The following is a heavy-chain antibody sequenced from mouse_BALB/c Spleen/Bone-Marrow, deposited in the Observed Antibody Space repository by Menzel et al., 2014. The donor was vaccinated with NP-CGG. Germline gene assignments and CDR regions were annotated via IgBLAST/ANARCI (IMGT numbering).Heavy chain of an antibody. CDR2: INPSTGYT. D-gene: IGHD1-1*01. J-gene: IGHJ4*01. CDR3: ARQITTVDYAMDY. CDR1: GYTFTSYR. V-gene: IGHV1-4*01. Sequence: VKLMESGAELAKPGASVKMSCKASGYTFTSYRMHWVKQRPGQGLEWIGYINPSTGYTEYNQKFKDKATLTADKSSSTAYMQLSSLTSEDSAVYYCARQITTVDYAMDYWGQGTSVTVSS.